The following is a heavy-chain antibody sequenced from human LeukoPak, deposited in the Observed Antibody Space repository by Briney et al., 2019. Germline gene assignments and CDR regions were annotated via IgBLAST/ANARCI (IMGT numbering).Heavy chain of an antibody. CDR3: ARDRRDEGTYYDFWSGYHYFDY. CDR1: GGSISSGSYY. V-gene: IGHV4-61*02. CDR2: IYTSGST. D-gene: IGHD3-3*01. J-gene: IGHJ4*02. Sequence: SETLSLTCTVSGGSISSGSYYWSWIRQPAGKGLEWIGRIYTSGSTNYNPSLKSRVTISVDTSKNQFSLKLSSVTAADTAVYYCARDRRDEGTYYDFWSGYHYFDYWGQGTLVTVSS.